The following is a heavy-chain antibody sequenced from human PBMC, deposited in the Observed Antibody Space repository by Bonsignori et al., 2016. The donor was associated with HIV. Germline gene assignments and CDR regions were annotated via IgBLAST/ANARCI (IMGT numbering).Heavy chain of an antibody. CDR3: ARDGYTSGXRKYYFPY. CDR2: IYYSGNT. Sequence: QLQLLESGPGLVKPSETLSLTCTVSGGSISSRNYFWGWIRQPPGMALEWIGNIYYSGNTYYNPSLRSRVTISVDTSKNQFSLRLTSVTAADTALYYCARDGYTSGXRKYYFPYWGQGSLVTVSS. D-gene: IGHD2-2*02. V-gene: IGHV4-39*07. CDR1: GGSISSRNYF. J-gene: IGHJ4*02.